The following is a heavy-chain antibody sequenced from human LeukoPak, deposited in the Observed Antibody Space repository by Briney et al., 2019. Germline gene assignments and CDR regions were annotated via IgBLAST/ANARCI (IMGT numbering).Heavy chain of an antibody. J-gene: IGHJ4*02. CDR1: GFTFSSYE. CDR2: ISSSGSTI. Sequence: PGGSLRLSCAASGFTFSSYEMNWVRQAPGKGLEWVSYISSSGSTIYYADSVKGRFTISRDNAKNSLYLQMNSLRAEDTAVYYCAGVGSSSSPFDYWGQGTLVTVSS. D-gene: IGHD6-6*01. V-gene: IGHV3-48*03. CDR3: AGVGSSSSPFDY.